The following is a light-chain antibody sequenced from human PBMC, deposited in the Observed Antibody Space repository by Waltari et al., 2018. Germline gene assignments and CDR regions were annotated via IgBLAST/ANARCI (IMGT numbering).Light chain of an antibody. CDR3: QVWHSSTEQ. V-gene: IGLV3-21*04. J-gene: IGLJ2*01. CDR1: YIASKH. Sequence: SYVLTQPPSVSVAPGKTARITCGGDYIASKHVHCYQQRPGQAPVLVIYNDKNRPSGIPERFSGDNSGNTATLTITRVEAGDEADYFCQVWHSSTEQFGGGTKLTVL. CDR2: NDK.